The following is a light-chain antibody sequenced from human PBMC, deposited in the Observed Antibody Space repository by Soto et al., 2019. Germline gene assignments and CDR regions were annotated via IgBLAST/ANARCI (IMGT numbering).Light chain of an antibody. V-gene: IGKV3-20*01. CDR2: GAS. Sequence: EIVLTQSPGTLSLSPGERATLSCRASQSVSSSYLAWYQQKPGQAPRLLIYGASRRATGIPDRFSGSGSGTDFTLTISRLEPEDFAVYYCQQYDRSWTFGQGTKVDIK. J-gene: IGKJ1*01. CDR1: QSVSSSY. CDR3: QQYDRSWT.